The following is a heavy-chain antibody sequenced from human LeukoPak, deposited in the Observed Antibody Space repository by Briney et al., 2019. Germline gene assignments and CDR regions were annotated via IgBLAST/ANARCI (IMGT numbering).Heavy chain of an antibody. D-gene: IGHD2-8*01. CDR2: VSGGGAYT. CDR3: AKRITVSAGYYLDS. CDR1: GFSFSSFA. V-gene: IGHV3-23*01. Sequence: QPGGSLTLSCVGSGFSFSSFAMSWVRQAAGKGLEWGSTVSGGGAYTYYADSVKGRFTVSRDDSKSMHFLQMNSLRPEDTALYCCAKRITVSAGYYLDSWGQGTLVTVSS. J-gene: IGHJ4*02.